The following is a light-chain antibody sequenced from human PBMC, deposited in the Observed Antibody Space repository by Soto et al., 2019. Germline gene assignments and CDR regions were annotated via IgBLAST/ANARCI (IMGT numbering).Light chain of an antibody. CDR2: TNN. J-gene: IGLJ2*01. V-gene: IGLV1-44*01. Sequence: QSVLTQPPSTSGTPGQRVTISCSGSTSNIGSNAVNWYLQLPGTAPKLLIHTNNQRPSGVPDRFSGSKSGTSASLAIGGLQSEDEADYYCAAWDDSLNGVVFGGGTQLTVL. CDR1: TSNIGSNA. CDR3: AAWDDSLNGVV.